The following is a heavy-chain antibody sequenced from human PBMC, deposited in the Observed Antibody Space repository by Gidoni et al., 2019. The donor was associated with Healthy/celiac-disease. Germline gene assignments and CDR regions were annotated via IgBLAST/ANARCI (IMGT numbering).Heavy chain of an antibody. V-gene: IGHV4-30-2*01. J-gene: IGHJ6*02. CDR2: IYHSGST. CDR1: GVSISSGGYS. Sequence: LQLQESGSGLVKPSQTLSLTCTVSGVSISSGGYSWSWIRQPPGKGLEWIGYIYHSGSTYYNPSLKSRVTISVDRSKNQFSLKLSSVTAADTAVYYCARVYYGSGGQGMDVWGQGTTVTVSS. CDR3: ARVYYGSGGQGMDV. D-gene: IGHD3-10*01.